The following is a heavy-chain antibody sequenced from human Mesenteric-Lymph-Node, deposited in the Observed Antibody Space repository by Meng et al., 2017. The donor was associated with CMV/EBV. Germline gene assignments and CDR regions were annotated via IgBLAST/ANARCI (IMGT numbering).Heavy chain of an antibody. CDR3: ARDQPRGVYDFWSGYDPYFDY. CDR1: GFNFSSYG. J-gene: IGHJ4*02. CDR2: IRNEGSDTHYGNDK. Sequence: GESLKISCAASGFNFSSYGMHWVRQTPGKGLQWVAFIRNEGSDTHYGNDKYYAVSVKGRFTISRDNAKNSLYLQMNSLRAEDTAVYYCARDQPRGVYDFWSGYDPYFDYWGQGTLVTVSS. D-gene: IGHD3-3*01. V-gene: IGHV3-30-5*02.